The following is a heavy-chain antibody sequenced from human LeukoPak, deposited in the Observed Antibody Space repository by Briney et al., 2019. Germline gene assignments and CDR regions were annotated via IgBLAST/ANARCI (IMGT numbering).Heavy chain of an antibody. D-gene: IGHD6-19*01. Sequence: ASVKVSCKASGYTFTGYYMHWVRQAPGQGLEWMGWINPNSGGTNYAQKFQGRVTMTRDTSISTAYMELSRLRSDDTAVYYCARVAVAGTRRNYYYGMDVWGQGTTVTVSS. J-gene: IGHJ6*02. CDR2: INPNSGGT. CDR1: GYTFTGYY. CDR3: ARVAVAGTRRNYYYGMDV. V-gene: IGHV1-2*02.